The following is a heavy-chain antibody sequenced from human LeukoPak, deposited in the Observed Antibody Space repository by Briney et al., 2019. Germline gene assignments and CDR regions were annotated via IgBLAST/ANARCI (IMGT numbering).Heavy chain of an antibody. D-gene: IGHD4-23*01. V-gene: IGHV4-34*01. J-gene: IGHJ4*02. CDR3: ARQITHYGGNFGWFDY. Sequence: PSETLSLTCAVYGGSFSGYYWSWIRQPPGKGLEWIGEINHSGSTNYNPSLKSRVTISVDTSKNQFSLKLSSVTAADTAVYYCARQITHYGGNFGWFDYWGQGTLVTVSS. CDR1: GGSFSGYY. CDR2: INHSGST.